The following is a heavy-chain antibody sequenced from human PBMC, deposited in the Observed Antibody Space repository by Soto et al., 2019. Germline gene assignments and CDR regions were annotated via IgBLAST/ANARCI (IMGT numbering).Heavy chain of an antibody. Sequence: ASVKVSCKASGGTFSSYAISWVRQAPGQGLEWMGGIIPIFGTANYAQKFQGRVTITADESTSTAYMELSSLRSEDTAVYYCARDREYSYLFDYWGQGTLVTVS. J-gene: IGHJ4*02. D-gene: IGHD5-18*01. CDR3: ARDREYSYLFDY. CDR1: GGTFSSYA. V-gene: IGHV1-69*13. CDR2: IIPIFGTA.